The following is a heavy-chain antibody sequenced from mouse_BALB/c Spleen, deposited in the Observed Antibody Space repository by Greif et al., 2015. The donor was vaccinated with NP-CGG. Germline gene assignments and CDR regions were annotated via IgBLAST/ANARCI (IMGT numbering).Heavy chain of an antibody. V-gene: IGHV7-3*02. Sequence: EVMLVESGGGLVQPGGSLRLSCATSGFTFTDYYMSWVRQPPGKALEWLGFIRNKANGYTTEYSASVKGRFTISRDNSQSILYLQMNTLRAEDSATYYCASVLYAMDYWGQGTSVTVSS. J-gene: IGHJ4*01. CDR3: ASVLYAMDY. CDR1: GFTFTDYY. CDR2: IRNKANGYTT.